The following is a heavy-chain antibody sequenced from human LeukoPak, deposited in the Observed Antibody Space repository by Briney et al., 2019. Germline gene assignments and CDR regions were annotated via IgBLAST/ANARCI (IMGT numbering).Heavy chain of an antibody. V-gene: IGHV3-21*01. D-gene: IGHD3-22*01. Sequence: GGSLRLSCAASGFTFSSYSMNWVRQAPGKGLEWVSSISSSSNYIYYADSVKGRFTISRDNAKNSLYLQMNSLRAEDTAVYYCARDVSSGYYSRRKYFDYWGQGTLVTVSS. CDR3: ARDVSSGYYSRRKYFDY. CDR2: ISSSSNYI. CDR1: GFTFSSYS. J-gene: IGHJ4*02.